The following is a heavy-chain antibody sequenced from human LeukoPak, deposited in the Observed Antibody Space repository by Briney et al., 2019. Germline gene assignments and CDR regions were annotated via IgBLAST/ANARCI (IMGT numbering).Heavy chain of an antibody. V-gene: IGHV1-2*06. J-gene: IGHJ4*02. CDR1: GYTFTGYY. D-gene: IGHD2-2*01. Sequence: GASVKVSCKASGYTFTGYYMHWVRQAPGQGLEWMGRIHPNSGGTNYAQKFQGRVTMTRDTSISTAYMELSRLRSDDTAVYYCARRRKYCSSTSCYSADGFDYWGQGTLVTVSS. CDR2: IHPNSGGT. CDR3: ARRRKYCSSTSCYSADGFDY.